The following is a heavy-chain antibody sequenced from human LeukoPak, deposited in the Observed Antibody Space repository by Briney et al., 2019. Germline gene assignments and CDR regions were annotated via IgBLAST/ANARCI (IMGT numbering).Heavy chain of an antibody. V-gene: IGHV3-30*03. D-gene: IGHD1-14*01. CDR1: GFIFSTYG. J-gene: IGHJ4*02. CDR3: TTELDVRPNHY. CDR2: TSFDGSNK. Sequence: GGSLRLSCVASGFIFSTYGMHWVRQAPGKGLEWVVVTSFDGSNKYYADSVKGRFTISRDNSKNTLYLQMNSLKSEDTAVYYCTTELDVRPNHYWGQGTLVTVSS.